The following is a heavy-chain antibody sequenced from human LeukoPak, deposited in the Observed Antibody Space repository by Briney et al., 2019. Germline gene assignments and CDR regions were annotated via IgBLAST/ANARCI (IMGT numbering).Heavy chain of an antibody. D-gene: IGHD2-2*02. CDR3: ARDIPVSYYMDV. CDR1: GDTFSTDT. J-gene: IGHJ6*03. CDR2: INPNSGGT. Sequence: ASVKVSCKASGDTFSTDTITWVRQAPGQGLEWMGWINPNSGGTNYAQKFQGRVTMTRDTSISTAYMELSRLRSDDTAVYYCARDIPVSYYMDVWGKGTTVTVSS. V-gene: IGHV1-2*02.